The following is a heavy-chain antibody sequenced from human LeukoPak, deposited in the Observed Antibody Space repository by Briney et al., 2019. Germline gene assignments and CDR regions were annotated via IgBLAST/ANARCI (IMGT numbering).Heavy chain of an antibody. CDR3: ARGGLTGPLGD. CDR2: IYASGTT. J-gene: IGHJ4*02. Sequence: PSETLSLTFTVSGDSVTTSSHYWGWSRQPPGKGLEWIGSIYASGTTYSNPSLNSRVTISLDTSKNQFSLRLSSVTAADTAVFYCARGGLTGPLGDWGQGTLVTVSS. D-gene: IGHD3-9*01. CDR1: GDSVTTSSHY. V-gene: IGHV4-39*07.